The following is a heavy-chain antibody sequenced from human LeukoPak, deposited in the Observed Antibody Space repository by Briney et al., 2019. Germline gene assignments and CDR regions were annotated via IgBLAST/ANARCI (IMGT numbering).Heavy chain of an antibody. D-gene: IGHD6-6*01. CDR2: ISGSGGST. CDR1: GFTFSDYS. Sequence: PGGSLRLSCAASGFTFSDYSMSWIRQAPGKGLEWVSAISGSGGSTYYADSVKGRFTISRDNAKNSLYLQMNSLRAEDTAVYYCARDLSSSSTAYFQHWGQGTLVTVSS. V-gene: IGHV3-23*01. CDR3: ARDLSSSSTAYFQH. J-gene: IGHJ1*01.